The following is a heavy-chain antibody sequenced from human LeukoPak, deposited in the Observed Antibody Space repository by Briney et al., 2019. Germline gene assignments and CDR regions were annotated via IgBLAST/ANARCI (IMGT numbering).Heavy chain of an antibody. CDR3: ARAQKRLVPHWFDP. V-gene: IGHV1-69*05. D-gene: IGHD6-19*01. CDR2: IIPIFGTA. J-gene: IGHJ5*02. CDR1: GGTFSSYA. Sequence: SVKVSCKASGGTFSSYAISWVRQAPGQGLEWMGGIIPIFGTANYAQKFQGRVTITTDESTSTAYMELSSLRSEDTAVYCCARAQKRLVPHWFDPWGQGTLVTVSS.